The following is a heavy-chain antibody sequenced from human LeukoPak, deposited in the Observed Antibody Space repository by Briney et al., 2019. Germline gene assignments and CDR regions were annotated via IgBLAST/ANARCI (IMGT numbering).Heavy chain of an antibody. CDR2: IGSGSSAI. D-gene: IGHD3-22*01. V-gene: IGHV3-48*02. J-gene: IGHJ4*02. CDR1: GFTFSSFG. CDR3: ARASRSGYDY. Sequence: PGGSLRLSCAASGFTFSSFGMNCVRQAPGKGLEWVSYIGSGSSAIYYADSVKGRFTISRDNAKNSLFLQMNSLRDEDAAVYYCARASRSGYDYWGQGTLVTVSP.